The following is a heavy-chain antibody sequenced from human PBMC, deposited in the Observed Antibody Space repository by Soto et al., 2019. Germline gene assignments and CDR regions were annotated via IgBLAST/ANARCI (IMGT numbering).Heavy chain of an antibody. CDR2: INHSGST. CDR1: GGSFSGYY. Sequence: LSLTCAVYGGSFSGYYWSWIRQPPGKGLGWIGEINHSGSTNYNPSLKSRVTISVDTSKNQFSLKLSSVTAADTAVYYCARGVVLHWFDPWGQGTLVTVSS. J-gene: IGHJ5*02. V-gene: IGHV4-34*01. CDR3: ARGVVLHWFDP. D-gene: IGHD2-15*01.